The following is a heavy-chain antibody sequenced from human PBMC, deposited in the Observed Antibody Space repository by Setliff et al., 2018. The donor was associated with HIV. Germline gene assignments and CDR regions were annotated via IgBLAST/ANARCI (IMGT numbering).Heavy chain of an antibody. CDR1: GGSISSGSYY. CDR3: AREPYYDILTGYLDY. J-gene: IGHJ4*02. Sequence: ETLSLTCTVSGGSISSGSYYWSWVRQAPGKGLEWVSSISSRSITIYYADSVKGRFTISRDNAKNSLYLQMNSLRAEDTALYYCAREPYYDILTGYLDYWGQGALVTVSS. CDR2: ISSRSITI. V-gene: IGHV3-21*04. D-gene: IGHD3-9*01.